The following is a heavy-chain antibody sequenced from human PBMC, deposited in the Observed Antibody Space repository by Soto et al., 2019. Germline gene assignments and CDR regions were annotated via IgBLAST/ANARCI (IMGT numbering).Heavy chain of an antibody. V-gene: IGHV4-59*01. D-gene: IGHD3-10*01. Sequence: QVQLQESGPGLVKPSETLSLTCTVSGGSISSYYWSWIRQPPGKGLEWIGYIYYSGSTNYNPSLESRVTXLVSTXXNQFSLKLSSVTAADTAVYYCASLSRIGGWTYFDYWGQGTLVTVSS. CDR1: GGSISSYY. CDR2: IYYSGST. CDR3: ASLSRIGGWTYFDY. J-gene: IGHJ4*02.